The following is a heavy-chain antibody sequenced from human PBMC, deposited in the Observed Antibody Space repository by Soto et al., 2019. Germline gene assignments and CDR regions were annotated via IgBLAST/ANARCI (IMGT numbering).Heavy chain of an antibody. V-gene: IGHV4-30-2*01. D-gene: IGHD3-10*01. CDR1: GGSISSGGYS. CDR2: IYHSGST. J-gene: IGHJ5*02. CDR3: ARALWFGELLGPNWFDP. Sequence: KPSETLSLTCAVSGGSISSGGYSWSWIRQPPGKGLEWIGYIYHSGSTYYNPSLKSRVTISVDRSKNQFSLKLSSVTAADTAVYYCARALWFGELLGPNWFDPWGQGTLVTVSS.